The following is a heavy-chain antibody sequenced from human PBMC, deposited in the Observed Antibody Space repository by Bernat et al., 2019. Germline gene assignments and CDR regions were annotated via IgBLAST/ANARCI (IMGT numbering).Heavy chain of an antibody. CDR3: AGSGYSEY. D-gene: IGHD6-13*01. Sequence: EVQLVESGGGLVQPGGSLRLSCAASGFTVSSNYMSWVRQAPGKGLEWVAVIYSAGSTYYADAVKGRFTISRHNSKNTLYLQVNSVRAEDTAVYYCAGSGYSEYWGQGTLVTVSS. J-gene: IGHJ4*02. CDR2: IYSAGST. CDR1: GFTVSSNY. V-gene: IGHV3-53*04.